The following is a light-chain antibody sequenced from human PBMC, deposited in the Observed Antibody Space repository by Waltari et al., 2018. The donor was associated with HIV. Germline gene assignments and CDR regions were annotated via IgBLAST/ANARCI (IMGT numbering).Light chain of an antibody. CDR3: AAGDDSLSGLV. Sequence: QSVLTQPPSASGTPGQRVTISCSGSSSNIGSNYVYWYQQLPGSTPKLLIYRSTQRPSGVPDLFSGSKSGASASLAISGLRSGEEADYYCAAGDDSLSGLVFGGGTKVTVL. V-gene: IGLV1-47*01. CDR2: RST. CDR1: SSNIGSNY. J-gene: IGLJ3*02.